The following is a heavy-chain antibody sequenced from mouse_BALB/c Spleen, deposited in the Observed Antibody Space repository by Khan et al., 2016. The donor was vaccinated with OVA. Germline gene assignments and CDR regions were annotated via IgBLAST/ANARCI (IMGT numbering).Heavy chain of an antibody. CDR2: IRYSGST. Sequence: VQLQESGPGLVKPSQSLSLTCTVTGYSITSDYAWNWIRQFPGNKLEWMAYIRYSGSTSYNPSLKSRISITRDTSKNQFFLQLNSVTTEDTATYYCARKRGNYFDYWGQGTTLTVSS. V-gene: IGHV3-2*02. D-gene: IGHD1-1*02. CDR3: ARKRGNYFDY. CDR1: GYSITSDYA. J-gene: IGHJ2*01.